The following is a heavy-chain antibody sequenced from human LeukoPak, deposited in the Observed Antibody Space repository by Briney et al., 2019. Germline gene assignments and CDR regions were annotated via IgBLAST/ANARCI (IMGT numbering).Heavy chain of an antibody. V-gene: IGHV3-30*18. CDR3: AKDEIAAAGSFDC. J-gene: IGHJ4*02. CDR1: GFTFSSYG. D-gene: IGHD6-13*01. Sequence: GGSLRLSCAASGFTFSSYGMHWVRQAPGKGLEWVAVISDDGSNKYYADSVKGRFTISRDNSKNTLYLQMNSLRAEDTAVYYCAKDEIAAAGSFDCWGQGTLVTVSS. CDR2: ISDDGSNK.